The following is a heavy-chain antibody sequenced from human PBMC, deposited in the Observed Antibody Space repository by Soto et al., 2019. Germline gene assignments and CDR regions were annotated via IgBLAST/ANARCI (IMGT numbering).Heavy chain of an antibody. V-gene: IGHV3-30*02. CDR2: MGNDGITT. CDR3: AKEFQWELHAFDI. D-gene: IGHD1-26*01. CDR1: GFTFSTYG. Sequence: LRLSFAASGFTFSTYGMHWVRQAPGKGLEWVAVMGNDGITTFYADSVKGRFTISRDNSKNTLFLQMNSLRADDTAVYYCAKEFQWELHAFDIWGQGTMVTVSS. J-gene: IGHJ3*02.